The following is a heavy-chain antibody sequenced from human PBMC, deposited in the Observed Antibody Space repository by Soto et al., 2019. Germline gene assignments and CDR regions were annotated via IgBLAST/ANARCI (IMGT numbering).Heavy chain of an antibody. Sequence: QIQLVQSGVEVKKPGASVKVSCRASGYSFTGYALAWVRQAPGQGLEWVGWISTYNSNTNYAQKFHGRVTMTTDTSTTTAHMELRNMRSDDTAVYYCARVSYDILTGYYAHYFDSWGQGTLVTVSS. CDR1: GYSFTGYA. V-gene: IGHV1-18*01. J-gene: IGHJ4*02. D-gene: IGHD3-9*01. CDR2: ISTYNSNT. CDR3: ARVSYDILTGYYAHYFDS.